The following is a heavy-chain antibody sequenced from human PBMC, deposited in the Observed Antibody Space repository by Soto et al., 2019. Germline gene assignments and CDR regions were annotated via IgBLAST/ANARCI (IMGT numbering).Heavy chain of an antibody. V-gene: IGHV4-59*08. CDR2: IRYTGST. D-gene: IGHD5-12*01. CDR1: GASISRYY. J-gene: IGHJ4*02. CDR3: ARHELAGGYSGYGYFDY. Sequence: QVQLQESGPGLVKPSETLSLTCNVSGASISRYYWSWIRQPPGKGLEWLGYIRYTGSTSYSPSLKSRVTISVDSSTKQFSLKLDSGTAADTAVYYCARHELAGGYSGYGYFDYGGQGALVTVSS.